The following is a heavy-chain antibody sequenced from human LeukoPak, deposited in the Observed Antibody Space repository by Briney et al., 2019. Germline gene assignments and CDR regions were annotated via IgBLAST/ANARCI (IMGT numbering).Heavy chain of an antibody. CDR2: ISSSGSIT. CDR3: ARDAGYNIDY. V-gene: IGHV3-48*03. CDR1: GLTFSRYE. Sequence: GGSLRLSCAASGLTFSRYEVNWVRQAPGKGLEWASYISSSGSITYYADSVKGRFTISRDNAKNSLYLQMNSLRAEDTAVYYCARDAGYNIDYWGQGTLVTVSS. J-gene: IGHJ4*02. D-gene: IGHD5-24*01.